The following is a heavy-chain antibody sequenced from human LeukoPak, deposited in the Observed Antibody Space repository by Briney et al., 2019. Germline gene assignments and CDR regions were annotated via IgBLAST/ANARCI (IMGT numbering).Heavy chain of an antibody. CDR3: ARLEYSSSSADY. CDR2: INHSGST. D-gene: IGHD6-6*01. J-gene: IGHJ4*02. CDR1: GGSFSGYY. Sequence: SETLSLTCAVYGGSFSGYYWSWIRQPPGKGLEWIGEINHSGSTNYNPSLKSRVTISVDTSKNHFSLKLSSVTAADTAVYYCARLEYSSSSADYWGQGTLVTVSS. V-gene: IGHV4-34*01.